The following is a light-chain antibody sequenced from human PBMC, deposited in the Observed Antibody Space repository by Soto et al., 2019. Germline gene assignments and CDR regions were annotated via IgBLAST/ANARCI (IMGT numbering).Light chain of an antibody. CDR2: DAS. CDR1: QSVSRY. V-gene: IGKV3-11*01. CDR3: QQRSDWPPIT. J-gene: IGKJ5*01. Sequence: EIVLTQSPATLSLSPGERATLSCRASQSVSRYLAWYQQKPGQAPRLLIYDASNRATGIPARFSGSESGTDFTLTISSLEPEDFAVYYCQQRSDWPPITFGQGTRL.